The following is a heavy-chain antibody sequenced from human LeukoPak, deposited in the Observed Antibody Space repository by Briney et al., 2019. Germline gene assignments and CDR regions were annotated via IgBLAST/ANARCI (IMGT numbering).Heavy chain of an antibody. Sequence: PGGSLRLSCAASGFTVSSNYMSWVRQAPGKGLEWVSVIYSGGSKNYSDSVKGRFTISRDNSKNTLYLQMNSLRAEDTAVYYCARDRYSSGWYIGYYYYMDVWGKGTTVTISS. CDR1: GFTVSSNY. V-gene: IGHV3-66*01. CDR2: IYSGGSK. CDR3: ARDRYSSGWYIGYYYYMDV. J-gene: IGHJ6*03. D-gene: IGHD6-19*01.